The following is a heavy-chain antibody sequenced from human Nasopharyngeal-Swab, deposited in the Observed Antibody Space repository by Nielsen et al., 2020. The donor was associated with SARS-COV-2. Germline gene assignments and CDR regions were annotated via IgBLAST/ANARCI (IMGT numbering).Heavy chain of an antibody. CDR3: AKSIRGVGFSGEFDY. Sequence: GESLKISCAASGFTFSSYAMSWVRQAPGKGLEWVSAISGSGGSTYYADSVKGRFTISRDNSKNTLYLQMNSLRAEDTAVYYRAKSIRGVGFSGEFDYWGQGTLVTVSS. V-gene: IGHV3-23*01. CDR1: GFTFSSYA. CDR2: ISGSGGST. D-gene: IGHD3-10*01. J-gene: IGHJ4*02.